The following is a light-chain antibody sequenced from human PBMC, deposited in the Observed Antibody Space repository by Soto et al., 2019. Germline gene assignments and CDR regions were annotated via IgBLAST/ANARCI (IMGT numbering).Light chain of an antibody. V-gene: IGKV3-20*01. Sequence: IGLMQSPGTLSLSPGERATLSCRASQTITPTFLTWYQQKPGQGPRVLIYGASSRATGIPDRFSGSGSGTDFTLTISRLEPEDFAVYYCQQYGSSGTFGQGTKVDIK. J-gene: IGKJ1*01. CDR3: QQYGSSGT. CDR1: QTITPTF. CDR2: GAS.